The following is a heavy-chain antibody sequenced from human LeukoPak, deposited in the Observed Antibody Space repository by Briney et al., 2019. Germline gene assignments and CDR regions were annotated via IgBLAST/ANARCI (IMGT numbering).Heavy chain of an antibody. CDR3: ARERGAFDI. CDR1: GYTFTNYY. Sequence: ASVKVSCKASGYTFTNYYMHWVRQAPGQGLEWLGLLTPSGGSTWSAQHFQGRVTMTSDMSTSTDYMELSSLRSEDTAVYYCARERGAFDIWGKGTTVTISS. V-gene: IGHV1-46*01. CDR2: LTPSGGST. D-gene: IGHD3-9*01. J-gene: IGHJ6*04.